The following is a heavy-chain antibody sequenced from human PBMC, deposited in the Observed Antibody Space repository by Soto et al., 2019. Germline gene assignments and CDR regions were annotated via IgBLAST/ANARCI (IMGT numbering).Heavy chain of an antibody. V-gene: IGHV4-59*01. CDR3: ASSAYYYGSGSYYYNDY. Sequence: PSETLSLTCTVSGGSISSYYWSWIRQPPGKGLEWIGYIYYSGSTNYNPSLKSRVTISVDTSKNQFSLKLSSVTAADTAVYYCASSAYYYGSGSYYYNDYWGQGTLVTVSS. D-gene: IGHD3-10*01. CDR1: GGSISSYY. CDR2: IYYSGST. J-gene: IGHJ4*02.